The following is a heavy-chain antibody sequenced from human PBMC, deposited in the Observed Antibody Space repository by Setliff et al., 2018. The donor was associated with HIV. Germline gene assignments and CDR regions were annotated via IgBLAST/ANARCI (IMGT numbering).Heavy chain of an antibody. V-gene: IGHV1-18*01. J-gene: IGHJ4*02. CDR1: GYTFISYY. CDR2: ISGFNGNT. Sequence: GASVKVSCKTSGYTFISYYIYWVRQAPGLGLEWMGWISGFNGNTNYAQKFQDRVTMTTDTSTSTVYMELSSLRSGDTGMYYCARDAGYSGSAWNYWGQGTLVTVSS. CDR3: ARDAGYSGSAWNY. D-gene: IGHD5-12*01.